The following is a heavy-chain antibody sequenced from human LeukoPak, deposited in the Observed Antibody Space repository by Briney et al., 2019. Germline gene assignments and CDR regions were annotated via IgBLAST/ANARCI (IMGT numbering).Heavy chain of an antibody. CDR3: ARPDDYGGKPAAFDI. CDR2: IYPGDSDT. CDR1: GYTFITYW. D-gene: IGHD4-23*01. J-gene: IGHJ3*02. Sequence: GESLKISCKGSGYTFITYWIGWVRQMPGKGLEWMGIIYPGDSDTRYSPSLQGQVTISADKSISTAYLQWSSLKASDTAMYYCARPDDYGGKPAAFDIWGQGTMVTVSS. V-gene: IGHV5-51*01.